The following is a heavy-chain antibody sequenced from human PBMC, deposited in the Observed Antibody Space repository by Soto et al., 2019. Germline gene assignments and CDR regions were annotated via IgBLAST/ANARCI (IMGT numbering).Heavy chain of an antibody. D-gene: IGHD1-26*01. V-gene: IGHV1-18*01. Sequence: XSLKVSCKASAYTFTSYGISWVRQAPGQGLEWMGWISAYNGNTNYAQKLQGRVTMTTDTSTSTAYMELRSLRSDDTAVYYCAREGIVGGYFDYWGQGTLVTASS. CDR1: AYTFTSYG. CDR2: ISAYNGNT. CDR3: AREGIVGGYFDY. J-gene: IGHJ4*02.